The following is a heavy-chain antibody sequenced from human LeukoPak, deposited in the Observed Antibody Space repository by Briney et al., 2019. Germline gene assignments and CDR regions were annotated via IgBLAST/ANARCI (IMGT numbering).Heavy chain of an antibody. CDR1: GGSISSYY. CDR3: AREGGGYYDSSGYMPFGY. V-gene: IGHV4-59*01. J-gene: IGHJ4*02. Sequence: SETLSLTCTVSGGSISSYYWSWIRQPPGKGLEWIGYMYYSGSTNYNPSLKSRVTISVDTSKNQFSLSLSSVTAADTAVYYCAREGGGYYDSSGYMPFGYWGQGALVTVSS. CDR2: MYYSGST. D-gene: IGHD3-22*01.